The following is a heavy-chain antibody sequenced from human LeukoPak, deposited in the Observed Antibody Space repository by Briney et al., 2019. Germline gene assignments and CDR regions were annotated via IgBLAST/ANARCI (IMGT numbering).Heavy chain of an antibody. J-gene: IGHJ5*02. CDR2: INPNSGGT. V-gene: IGHV1-2*04. D-gene: IGHD6-13*01. CDR1: GYTFTGYY. Sequence: ASVKVSCKASGYTFTGYYMHWVRQAPGQGLEWMGWINPNSGGTNYAQKFQGWVTMTRDTSISTAYMELSRLRSDDTAVYYCVRDQGSSWYVGPFDPWGQGTLVTVSS. CDR3: VRDQGSSWYVGPFDP.